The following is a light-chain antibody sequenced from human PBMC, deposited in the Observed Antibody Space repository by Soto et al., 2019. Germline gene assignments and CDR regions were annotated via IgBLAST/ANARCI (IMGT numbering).Light chain of an antibody. CDR1: SHDVGGYDY. V-gene: IGLV2-11*01. CDR2: DVI. CDR3: CSYAGTYTFVV. J-gene: IGLJ2*01. Sequence: QSAPTQPRSVSGSPGQSVTISCTGTSHDVGGYDYVSWYQQSPGKAPKLIIYDVIERPSGVPDRFSGSKSGNTASLTISGVQAEDEGDYYCCSYAGTYTFVVFSGGTKLTVL.